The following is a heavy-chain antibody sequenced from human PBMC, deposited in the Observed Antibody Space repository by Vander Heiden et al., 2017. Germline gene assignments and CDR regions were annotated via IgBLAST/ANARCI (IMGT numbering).Heavy chain of an antibody. Sequence: QVQLAQSGGGVVQPGRSLKLSCRASGFSFSSFGMHWVRQVPGKGLQWLAVIWYDDRSKFYAESVKGRFTISRDNSRNTLYLQLSSLRVEDTALYYCARERRQSSGNYYYGMDVWGQGTTVTVSS. D-gene: IGHD3-10*01. CDR3: ARERRQSSGNYYYGMDV. J-gene: IGHJ6*02. CDR1: GFSFSSFG. CDR2: IWYDDRSK. V-gene: IGHV3-33*01.